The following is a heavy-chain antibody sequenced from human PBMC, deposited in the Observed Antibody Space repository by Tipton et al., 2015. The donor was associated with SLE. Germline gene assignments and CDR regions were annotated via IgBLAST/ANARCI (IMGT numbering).Heavy chain of an antibody. J-gene: IGHJ4*02. D-gene: IGHD6-13*01. Sequence: TLSLTCTVSGDSISNNNYYWGWIRQPPGKGLEWIGNIYYRGNTYYNPSLKSRVTISVDTSRNQFSLKLTSVTATDTAVYYCARLNTSSTLDFWGQGTLVTVSS. V-gene: IGHV4-39*07. CDR2: IYYRGNT. CDR1: GDSISNNNYY. CDR3: ARLNTSSTLDF.